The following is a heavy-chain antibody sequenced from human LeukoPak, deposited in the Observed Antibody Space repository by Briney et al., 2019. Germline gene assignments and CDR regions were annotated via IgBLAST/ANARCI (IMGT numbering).Heavy chain of an antibody. Sequence: SVKVSCKASGGTFSSYAISWVRQAPGQGLEWMGGIIPIFGTANYAQKFQGRVTITTDESTSTAYMELSSLRSEDTAVYYCARPGRSSGSYFNYYMDVWGKGTTVTVSS. V-gene: IGHV1-69*05. D-gene: IGHD1-26*01. J-gene: IGHJ6*03. CDR2: IIPIFGTA. CDR3: ARPGRSSGSYFNYYMDV. CDR1: GGTFSSYA.